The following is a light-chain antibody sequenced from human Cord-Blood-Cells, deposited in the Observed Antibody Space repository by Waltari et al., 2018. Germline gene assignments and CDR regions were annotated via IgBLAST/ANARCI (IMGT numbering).Light chain of an antibody. Sequence: QSALTQPASVSGSPGQSLPISGTGTSGDVGGYNYVSWYQQHPGKAPKLMIYDVSKRPSGVSNRFSGSKSGNTASLTISGLQAEDEADYYCSSYTSSSTWVFGGGTKLTVL. J-gene: IGLJ3*02. CDR3: SSYTSSSTWV. CDR1: SGDVGGYNY. CDR2: DVS. V-gene: IGLV2-14*01.